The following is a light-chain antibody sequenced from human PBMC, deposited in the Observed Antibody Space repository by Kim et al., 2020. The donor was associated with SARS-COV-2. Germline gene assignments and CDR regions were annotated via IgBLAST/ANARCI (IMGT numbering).Light chain of an antibody. J-gene: IGLJ3*02. CDR2: DVT. CDR1: SSDLGGYHY. Sequence: QSAMTQPASVSGSPGQSITISCTGTSSDLGGYHYVSWYQQHPGKAPKLMIYDVTKRPSGVSNRFSGSKSGNTASLTISGLQAEDEADYYCSSYTSSSTWVFGGGTQLTVL. V-gene: IGLV2-14*01. CDR3: SSYTSSSTWV.